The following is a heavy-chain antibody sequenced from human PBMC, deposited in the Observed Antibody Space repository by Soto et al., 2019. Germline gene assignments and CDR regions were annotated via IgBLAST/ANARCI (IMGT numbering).Heavy chain of an antibody. J-gene: IGHJ4*02. CDR2: INPNSGGT. CDR3: ARDSYYYDSSGYYYSEGTFDY. V-gene: IGHV1-2*04. CDR1: GYTFTSYG. Sequence: ASVKVSCKASGYTFTSYGISWVRQAPGQGLEWVGWINPNSGGTNYAQKFQGWVTMTRDTSISIAYMELSRLRSDDTAVYYCARDSYYYDSSGYYYSEGTFDYWGQGTLVTVSS. D-gene: IGHD3-22*01.